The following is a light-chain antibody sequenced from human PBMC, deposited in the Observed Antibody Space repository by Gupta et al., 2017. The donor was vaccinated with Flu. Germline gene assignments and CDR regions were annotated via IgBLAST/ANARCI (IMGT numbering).Light chain of an antibody. Sequence: QSVLTQSPSASGTPGQRVTISCSGGNSNVGRNAVNWYQPLPGTAPKLLIHSDNPRHSAVPDRFSGSKYGTSAAMASSGLQAEDEADYYCAAGYAIRNGCVFGVGTKFTVL. CDR1: NSNVGRNA. V-gene: IGLV1-44*01. J-gene: IGLJ1*01. CDR3: AAGYAIRNGCV. CDR2: SDN.